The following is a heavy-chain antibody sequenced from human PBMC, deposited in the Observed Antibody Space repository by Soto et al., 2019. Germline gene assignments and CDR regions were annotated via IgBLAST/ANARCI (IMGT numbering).Heavy chain of an antibody. J-gene: IGHJ6*03. CDR2: ITWNGVAM. CDR3: AKFFLATRHLYRYMDV. CDR1: GFIFDDYA. Sequence: PGGSLRLSCAASGFIFDDYAMHWVRQTPGKGLEWVSGITWNGVAMGYADSVKGRFTISRDDAKNSLYLQMNSLRPEDTALYYCAKFFLATRHLYRYMDVWGKGTTVTVSS. D-gene: IGHD1-1*01. V-gene: IGHV3-9*01.